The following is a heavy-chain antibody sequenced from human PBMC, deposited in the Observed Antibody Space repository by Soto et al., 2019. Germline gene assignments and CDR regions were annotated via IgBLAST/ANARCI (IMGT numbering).Heavy chain of an antibody. V-gene: IGHV3-48*03. Sequence: PGGSLRLSCAASGFSFSGYEMNWVRQAPGKGLEWISYISGSGTTKYYADSVKGRFTISKDNAKKSLYLQMSSLRAEDTALYYCASRAYSYGAPNYYAYYGLDVWGQGTTVTVSS. CDR1: GFSFSGYE. D-gene: IGHD5-18*01. CDR3: ASRAYSYGAPNYYAYYGLDV. J-gene: IGHJ6*02. CDR2: ISGSGTTK.